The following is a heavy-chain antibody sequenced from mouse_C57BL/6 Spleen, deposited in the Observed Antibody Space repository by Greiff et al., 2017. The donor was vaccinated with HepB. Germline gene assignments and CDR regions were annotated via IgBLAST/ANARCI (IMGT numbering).Heavy chain of an antibody. CDR1: GFTFSDYG. D-gene: IGHD1-1*01. CDR2: ISSGSSTI. CDR3: ARRGVGYAMDY. Sequence: EVMLVESGGGLVKPGGSLKLSCAASGFTFSDYGMHWVRQAPEKGLEWVAYISSGSSTIYYADTVKGRFTISRDNAKNTLFLQMTSLRSEDTAMYYGARRGVGYAMDYWGQGTSVTVSS. J-gene: IGHJ4*01. V-gene: IGHV5-17*01.